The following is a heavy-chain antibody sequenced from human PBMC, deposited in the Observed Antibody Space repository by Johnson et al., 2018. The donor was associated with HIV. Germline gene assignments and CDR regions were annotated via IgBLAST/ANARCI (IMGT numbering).Heavy chain of an antibody. J-gene: IGHJ3*02. CDR3: AKARSLLDYGGFDAFDI. CDR1: GFTFSSSG. D-gene: IGHD4-23*01. V-gene: IGHV3-33*06. CDR2: IRYDGSNN. Sequence: QVQLVESGGGVVQPERSLRLSCAASGFTFSSSGMLWVRQAPGKGLEWVAVIRYDGSNNYYADSVKGRFTISRDNSKNTLSLQMISLRAEDTAMYYCAKARSLLDYGGFDAFDIWGQGTMVTVSS.